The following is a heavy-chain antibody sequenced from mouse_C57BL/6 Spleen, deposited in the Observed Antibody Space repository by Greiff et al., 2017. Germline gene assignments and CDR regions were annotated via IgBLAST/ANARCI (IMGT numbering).Heavy chain of an antibody. J-gene: IGHJ3*01. Sequence: VQLVQSGPELVKPGASVKISCKASGYAFSSSWMNWVKQRPGQGLEWIGRIYPGDGDTNYNGKFKGKATLTADKSSSTAYMQLSSLTSEDSAVYFCASSYDYWWFAYWGQGTLVTVSA. CDR3: ASSYDYWWFAY. CDR1: GYAFSSSW. D-gene: IGHD1-1*01. V-gene: IGHV1-82*01. CDR2: IYPGDGDT.